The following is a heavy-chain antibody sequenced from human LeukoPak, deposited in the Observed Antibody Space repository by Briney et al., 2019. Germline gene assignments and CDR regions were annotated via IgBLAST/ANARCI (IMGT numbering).Heavy chain of an antibody. CDR3: AKVAAARYNYYYYMDV. D-gene: IGHD6-13*01. CDR1: GFTFSSYE. Sequence: GGSLRLSCAAPGFTFSSYEMNWVRQAPGKGLEWVSYISSSGSTIYYADSVKGRFTISRDNAKNSLYLQMNSLRAEDTAVYYCAKVAAARYNYYYYMDVWGKGTTVTVSS. J-gene: IGHJ6*03. CDR2: ISSSGSTI. V-gene: IGHV3-48*03.